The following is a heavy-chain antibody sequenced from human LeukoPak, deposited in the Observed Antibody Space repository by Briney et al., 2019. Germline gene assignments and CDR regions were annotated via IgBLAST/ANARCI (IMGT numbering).Heavy chain of an antibody. Sequence: SQTLSLTCTVSGGSINSGGYYWSWIRQPPGKGLEWIGYIYLSGSTYYNPSLKSRVTISLDRSKNQFSLKLRSVSAADTAVYYCARGVEQLVPGNWFDPWGQGTLVTVSS. J-gene: IGHJ5*02. CDR1: GGSINSGGYY. V-gene: IGHV4-30-2*01. D-gene: IGHD6-6*01. CDR2: IYLSGST. CDR3: ARGVEQLVPGNWFDP.